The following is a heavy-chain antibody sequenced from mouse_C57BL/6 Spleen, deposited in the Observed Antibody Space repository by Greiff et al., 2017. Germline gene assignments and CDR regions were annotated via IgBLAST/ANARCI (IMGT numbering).Heavy chain of an antibody. Sequence: QVQLQQSGAELVRPGTSVKVSCKASGYAFTNYLIEWVKQRPGQGLEWIGVINPGCGGTNYNEKFKGKATLTADKSSSTAYMQLSSLTSEDSAVYFCAREGDGYGFDYWGQGTTLTVSA. CDR2: INPGCGGT. CDR1: GYAFTNYL. J-gene: IGHJ2*01. V-gene: IGHV1-54*01. D-gene: IGHD2-2*01. CDR3: AREGDGYGFDY.